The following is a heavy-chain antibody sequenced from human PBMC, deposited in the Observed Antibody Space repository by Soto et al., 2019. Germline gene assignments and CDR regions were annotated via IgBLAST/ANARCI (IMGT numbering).Heavy chain of an antibody. D-gene: IGHD5-18*01. V-gene: IGHV3-74*01. CDR3: ARVDGYRNGPGAYYGMDV. CDR2: INSDGSSS. CDR1: GFTFSSYW. J-gene: IGHJ6*02. Sequence: EVQLVESGGDLVQPGGSLRLSCAASGFTFSSYWMHWVRQVPGKGLVWVSRINSDGSSSSYADSVKGRLTISRDSAKNTLYLQMNSLRAEDTAVYYCARVDGYRNGPGAYYGMDVWGQGTTVIVSS.